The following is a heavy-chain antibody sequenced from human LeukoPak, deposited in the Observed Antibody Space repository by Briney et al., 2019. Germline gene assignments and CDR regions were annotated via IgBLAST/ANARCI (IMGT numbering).Heavy chain of an antibody. Sequence: SWALSLTCAGSLGSIISGGFYWRWIRQPPGRGLEWLGYMYHSGCPYYNPSCKSRVTISVDRSKHKVSLKLSSVTAADTAVYLCARAGMVRGVITFDYWGQGTLVTVSS. CDR3: ARAGMVRGVITFDY. D-gene: IGHD3-10*01. CDR1: LGSIISGGFY. V-gene: IGHV4-30-2*01. J-gene: IGHJ4*02. CDR2: MYHSGCP.